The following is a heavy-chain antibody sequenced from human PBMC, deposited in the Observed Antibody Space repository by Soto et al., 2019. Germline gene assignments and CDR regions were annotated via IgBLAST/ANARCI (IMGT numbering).Heavy chain of an antibody. CDR2: IIPALGTA. J-gene: IGHJ2*01. V-gene: IGHV1-69*08. Sequence: QDQLVQSGAEVKKPGSSVKVSCKASGGTFSSHTFSWERQAPGQGLEWMGRIIPALGTATYAQKFQGRLTFTADESATTVYMALNSPRSEDTAVYYCARPDFGDYWYFDLWGRGTLVTVSS. D-gene: IGHD4-17*01. CDR1: GGTFSSHT. CDR3: ARPDFGDYWYFDL.